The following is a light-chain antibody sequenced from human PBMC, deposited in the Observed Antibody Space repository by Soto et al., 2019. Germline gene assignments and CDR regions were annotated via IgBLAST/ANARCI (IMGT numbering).Light chain of an antibody. J-gene: IGKJ5*01. Sequence: DIQMTQSPSSLSASVGDRVTITCRASQSIDTYLNWYQHKSGKAPNLVIYSTSRLKNGVPSRFSGSGSGTGFTLTITSLQPEDFATYYCQQSYAIPLTFGQGTRL. CDR1: QSIDTY. CDR3: QQSYAIPLT. CDR2: STS. V-gene: IGKV1-39*01.